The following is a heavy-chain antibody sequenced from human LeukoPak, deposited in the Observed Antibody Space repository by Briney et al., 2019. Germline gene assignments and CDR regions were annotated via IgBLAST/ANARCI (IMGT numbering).Heavy chain of an antibody. Sequence: ASVKVSCKASGYTFTGYYMHWVRQAPGQGLEWMGWINPNSGGTNYAQKFQGRVTMTRDTSISTAYMELSRLRSDDTAVYFCARVGSSWYAAGSFNHPDYWGQGTLVTVSS. CDR2: INPNSGGT. CDR3: ARVGSSWYAAGSFNHPDY. D-gene: IGHD6-13*01. J-gene: IGHJ4*02. V-gene: IGHV1-2*02. CDR1: GYTFTGYY.